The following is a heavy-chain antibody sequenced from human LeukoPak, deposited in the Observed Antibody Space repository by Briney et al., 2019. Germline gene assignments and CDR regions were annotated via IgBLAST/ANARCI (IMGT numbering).Heavy chain of an antibody. CDR3: VKVLRGTQDY. D-gene: IGHD3-16*01. Sequence: GGSLRLSCAASGFTFSSYWMHWVRQTPGEGLVWVSRINEDGSHRDYADSVEGRFTIARDHAKNTMYLQMNSVRGEDTAVYYCVKVLRGTQDYWGQGTLVTVSS. CDR2: INEDGSHR. CDR1: GFTFSSYW. V-gene: IGHV3-74*01. J-gene: IGHJ4*02.